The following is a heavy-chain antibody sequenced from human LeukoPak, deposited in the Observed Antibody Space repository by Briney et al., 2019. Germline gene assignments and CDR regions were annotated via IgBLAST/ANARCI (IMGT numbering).Heavy chain of an antibody. Sequence: SETLSLTCTVSGGSISSYYWSWIRQPPGKGLGWIGYIYYSGSTNYNPSLKSRVTIAVDTSKNQFSLKLSSVTAADTAVYYCAREGIHPKGGFDYWGQGTLVTVSS. J-gene: IGHJ4*02. D-gene: IGHD5-18*01. V-gene: IGHV4-59*01. CDR3: AREGIHPKGGFDY. CDR1: GGSISSYY. CDR2: IYYSGST.